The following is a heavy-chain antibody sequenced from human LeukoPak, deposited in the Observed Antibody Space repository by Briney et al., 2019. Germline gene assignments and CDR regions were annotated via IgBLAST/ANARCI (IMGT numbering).Heavy chain of an antibody. D-gene: IGHD3-22*01. CDR3: ARAAYYDSSGDAFDI. CDR1: GFTFSSYS. CDR2: IRSSSSTI. Sequence: GGSLRLSCAASGFTFSSYSMNWVRQAPGKGLEWVSYIRSSSSTIYYADSVKGRFTISRDNAKNSLYLQMNSLRAEDTAVYYCARAAYYDSSGDAFDIWGQGTMVTVSS. V-gene: IGHV3-48*01. J-gene: IGHJ3*02.